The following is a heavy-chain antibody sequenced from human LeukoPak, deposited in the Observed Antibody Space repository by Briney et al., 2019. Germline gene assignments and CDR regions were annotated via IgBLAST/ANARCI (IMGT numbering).Heavy chain of an antibody. CDR3: ARLYENSGYHPNWFDP. CDR1: GGTFSSYA. D-gene: IGHD3-22*01. Sequence: SVKVSCKASGGTFSSYAISWVRQAPGQGLEWMGRIIPILGIANYAQKFQGRVTITADKSTSTAYMELSSLRSEDTAVYYCARLYENSGYHPNWFDPWGQGTLVTVSS. CDR2: IIPILGIA. V-gene: IGHV1-69*04. J-gene: IGHJ5*02.